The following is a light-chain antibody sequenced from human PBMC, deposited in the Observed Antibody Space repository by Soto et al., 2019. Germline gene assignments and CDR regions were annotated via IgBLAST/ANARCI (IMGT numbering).Light chain of an antibody. CDR3: QQSYSTPDLT. CDR2: AAS. Sequence: DIQMTQSPSSLSASVGDRVTITCRASRSISSYLNWYQQKPGKAPKLLIYAASSLQSGVPSRFSGSGSGTDFTLTISSLQPEDFATYYCQQSYSTPDLTFGPGTKVDIK. V-gene: IGKV1-39*01. J-gene: IGKJ3*01. CDR1: RSISSY.